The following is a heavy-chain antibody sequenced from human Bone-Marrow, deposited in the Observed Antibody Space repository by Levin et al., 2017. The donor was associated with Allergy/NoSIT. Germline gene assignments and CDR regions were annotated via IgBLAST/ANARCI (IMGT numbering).Heavy chain of an antibody. V-gene: IGHV3-23*01. CDR2: ISGSGDNT. D-gene: IGHD2-2*01. CDR3: AGDYCSSTNCPLDY. J-gene: IGHJ4*02. Sequence: PGGSLRLSCAASGFTFSSYAMSWVRQAPGKGLEWVSVISGSGDNTYYADSVKGRFTISRDNSKNTLSLQMKSLRAEDTAVYYCAGDYCSSTNCPLDYWGQGTLVTVSS. CDR1: GFTFSSYA.